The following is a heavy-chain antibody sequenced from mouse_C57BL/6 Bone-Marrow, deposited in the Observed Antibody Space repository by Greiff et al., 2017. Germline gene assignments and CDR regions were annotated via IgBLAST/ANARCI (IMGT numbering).Heavy chain of an antibody. D-gene: IGHD1-2*01. Sequence: EVMLVESGGGLVQPGESLKLSCESNEYEFPSHDMSWVRKTPEKRLELVAAINSDGGSTYYPDTMERRFIISRDNTKKTLYLQMSSLRSEDTALYYGARLSTASDWYFDVWGTGTTVTVSS. V-gene: IGHV5-2*01. CDR2: INSDGGST. CDR3: ARLSTASDWYFDV. CDR1: EYEFPSHD. J-gene: IGHJ1*03.